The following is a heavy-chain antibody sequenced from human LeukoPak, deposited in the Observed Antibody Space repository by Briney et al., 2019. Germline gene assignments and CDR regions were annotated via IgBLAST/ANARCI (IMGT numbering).Heavy chain of an antibody. CDR3: ARGKVGYSYGYPFDY. CDR2: ISAYNGNT. CDR1: GYTFTGYY. Sequence: ASVKVSCKASGYTFTGYYMHWVRQAPGQGLEWMGWISAYNGNTNYAQKLQGRVTMTTDTSTSTAYMELRSLRSDDTAVYYCARGKVGYSYGYPFDYWGQGTLVTVSS. D-gene: IGHD5-18*01. V-gene: IGHV1-18*04. J-gene: IGHJ4*02.